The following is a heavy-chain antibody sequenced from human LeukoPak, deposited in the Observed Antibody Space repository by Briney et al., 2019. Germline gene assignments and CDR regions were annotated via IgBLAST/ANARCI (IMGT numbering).Heavy chain of an antibody. J-gene: IGHJ4*02. CDR3: ARTDFWSGHYYFDY. CDR2: IYYSGST. V-gene: IGHV4-30-4*08. CDR1: GGSISSGDYY. D-gene: IGHD3-3*01. Sequence: SETLSLTCTVSGGSISSGDYYWSWSRQPRGKGLEWIGYIYYSGSTYYNPSLKSRVTISVDTSKNQFSLKLSSVTAADTAVYYCARTDFWSGHYYFDYWGQGTLVTVSS.